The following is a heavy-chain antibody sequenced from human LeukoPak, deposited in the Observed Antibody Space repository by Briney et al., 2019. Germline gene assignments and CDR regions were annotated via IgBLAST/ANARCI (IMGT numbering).Heavy chain of an antibody. V-gene: IGHV4-34*01. D-gene: IGHD2-2*01. CDR3: ARYCSSTSCYHFDY. CDR1: GGSFSGYY. CDR2: INHSGST. Sequence: SETLSLTCAVYGGSFSGYYWSWIRQPPGKGLEWIGEINHSGSTNYNPSLKSRVTISVDTSKNQFSLKLSSVTAADTAVYYCARYCSSTSCYHFDYWGQGTLVTVSS. J-gene: IGHJ4*02.